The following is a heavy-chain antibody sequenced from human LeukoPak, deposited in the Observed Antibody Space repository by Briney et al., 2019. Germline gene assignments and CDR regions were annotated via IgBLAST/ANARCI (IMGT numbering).Heavy chain of an antibody. D-gene: IGHD3-16*02. V-gene: IGHV3-23*01. Sequence: GGSLRLSCAASGFTFTTYWMSWVRQAPGKGLEWVSAISGSGGSTYYADSVKGRFTISRDNSKNTLYLQMNSLRAEDTAVYYCAKESRYDYVWGSYRFTGFDYWGQGTLVTVSS. CDR1: GFTFTTYW. CDR3: AKESRYDYVWGSYRFTGFDY. J-gene: IGHJ4*02. CDR2: ISGSGGST.